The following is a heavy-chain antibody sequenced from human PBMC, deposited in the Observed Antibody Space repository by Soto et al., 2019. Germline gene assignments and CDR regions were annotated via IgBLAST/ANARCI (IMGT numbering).Heavy chain of an antibody. D-gene: IGHD1-26*01. CDR3: ARGPSGDKVGY. Sequence: QVQLQESGPGLVEPSQTLSLTCTVSGGSISSDDYCWSWIRQSPGKGLEWIGHIYDSGNTYSNPSLKSRVTISGDTSNNQFSLRLSSVTAADTAVYYCARGPSGDKVGYWGQGTLVTVSS. V-gene: IGHV4-30-4*01. CDR2: IYDSGNT. J-gene: IGHJ4*02. CDR1: GGSISSDDYC.